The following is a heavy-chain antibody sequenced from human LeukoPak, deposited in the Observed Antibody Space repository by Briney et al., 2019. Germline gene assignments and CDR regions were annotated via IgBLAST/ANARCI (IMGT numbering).Heavy chain of an antibody. CDR1: GFTFSSYG. CDR3: VKGYCSGGNCFSRTMYYFDN. CDR2: ISYDGSNK. J-gene: IGHJ4*02. D-gene: IGHD2-15*01. Sequence: GGSLRLSCAASGFTFSSYGMHWVRQAPGKGLEWVSVISYDGSNKYFADSVKGRFTISRDNSKNTLYLQMNSLRAEDTAVYYCVKGYCSGGNCFSRTMYYFDNWGQGTLVTVSS. V-gene: IGHV3-30*18.